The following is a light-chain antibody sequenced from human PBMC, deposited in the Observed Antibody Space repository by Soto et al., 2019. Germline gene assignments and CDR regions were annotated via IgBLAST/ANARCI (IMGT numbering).Light chain of an antibody. CDR3: QQYNSYSYT. CDR2: KAS. V-gene: IGKV1-5*03. CDR1: QSISSW. Sequence: DIQMTQSPSTLSASVGXRVTITCRASQSISSWLAWYQQKPGKAPKLLIYKASSLESGVPSRFSGSGSGTEFTLTISSLQPDDFATYYCQQYNSYSYTFGQGTKVDIK. J-gene: IGKJ2*01.